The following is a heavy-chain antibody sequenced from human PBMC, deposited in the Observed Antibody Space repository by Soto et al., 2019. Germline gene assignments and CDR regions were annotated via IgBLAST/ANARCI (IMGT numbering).Heavy chain of an antibody. CDR2: ISYDGSNK. D-gene: IGHD6-6*01. J-gene: IGHJ4*02. V-gene: IGHV3-30*18. CDR1: GFTFSSYG. Sequence: GGSLRLSCAASGFTFSSYGMHWVRQAPGKGLEWVAVISYDGSNKYYADSVKGRFTISRDNSKNTLYLQMNSLRAEDTAVYYCAKDGFIPKSIAARPLDYWGQGTLVTVSS. CDR3: AKDGFIPKSIAARPLDY.